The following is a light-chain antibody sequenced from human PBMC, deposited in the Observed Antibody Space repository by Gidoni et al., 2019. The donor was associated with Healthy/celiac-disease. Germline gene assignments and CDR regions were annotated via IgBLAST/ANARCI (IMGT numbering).Light chain of an antibody. V-gene: IGKV4-1*01. CDR3: QQYYSTPPT. J-gene: IGKJ3*01. CDR1: QSVLYSSNNKNY. CDR2: WAS. Sequence: TINCKSSQSVLYSSNNKNYLAWYQQKPGQPPKLLIYWASTRESGVPDRFSGSGSGTDFTLTISSLQAEDVAVYYCQQYYSTPPTFGPXTKVDIK.